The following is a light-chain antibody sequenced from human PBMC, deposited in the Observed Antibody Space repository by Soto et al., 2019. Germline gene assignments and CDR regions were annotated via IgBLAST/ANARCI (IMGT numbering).Light chain of an antibody. CDR3: QSHDSSLSTYV. CDR1: SSNIGAGYD. V-gene: IGLV1-40*01. CDR2: GHT. Sequence: QSLRTEPPSVSVAPGQRVTISCTGGSSNIGAGYDVHWYQQLPGTAPKLLIYGHTNRPSGVPDRFSGSKSGTSASLAITGLQAEDEADYYCQSHDSSLSTYVFGTGTKVTVL. J-gene: IGLJ1*01.